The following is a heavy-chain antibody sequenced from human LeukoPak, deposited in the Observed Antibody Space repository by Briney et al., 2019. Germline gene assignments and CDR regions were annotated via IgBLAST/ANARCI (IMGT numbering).Heavy chain of an antibody. CDR1: GGSISSGSYY. J-gene: IGHJ5*02. CDR3: ARDWVRTGDNWFDP. V-gene: IGHV4-61*02. Sequence: SQTLSLTCTVPGGSISSGSYYWSWIRQPAGRGLEWIGRIYTSGSTNYNPSLKSRVTISVDTSKNQFSLKLSSVTAADTAVYYCARDWVRTGDNWFDPWGQGTLVTVSS. CDR2: IYTSGST. D-gene: IGHD3/OR15-3a*01.